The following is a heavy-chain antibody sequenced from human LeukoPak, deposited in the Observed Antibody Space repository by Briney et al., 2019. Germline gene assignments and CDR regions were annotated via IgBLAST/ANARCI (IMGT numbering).Heavy chain of an antibody. CDR2: IIPIFGTA. Sequence: ASVKVSCKASGGTFSGYAISWVRQAPGQGLEWMGGIIPIFGTANYAQKFQGRVTITTDESTSTAYMELSSLRSEDTAVYYCARDQLRYGDYDTSFDYWGQGTLVTVSS. CDR3: ARDQLRYGDYDTSFDY. J-gene: IGHJ4*02. V-gene: IGHV1-69*05. CDR1: GGTFSGYA. D-gene: IGHD4-17*01.